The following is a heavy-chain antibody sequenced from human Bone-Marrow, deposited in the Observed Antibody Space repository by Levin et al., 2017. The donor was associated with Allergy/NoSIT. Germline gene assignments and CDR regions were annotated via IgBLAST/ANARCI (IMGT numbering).Heavy chain of an antibody. D-gene: IGHD2-2*01. V-gene: IGHV1-2*02. CDR2: INPGSGGS. CDR1: GYSFTNSY. J-gene: IGHJ5*02. Sequence: GESLKISCKASGYSFTNSYIHWVRHVPGQGFEWMGWINPGSGGSIPAQKFQGRVTMTRDTSLSTAYLQLDSPTSDDTAIYYCARPPVGSSWHWFDPWGQGTLVTVSS. CDR3: ARPPVGSSWHWFDP.